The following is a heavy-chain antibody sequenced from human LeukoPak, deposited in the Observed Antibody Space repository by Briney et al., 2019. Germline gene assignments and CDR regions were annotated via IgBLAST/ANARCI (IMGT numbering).Heavy chain of an antibody. D-gene: IGHD3-10*01. CDR1: GFTSSSYA. V-gene: IGHV3-21*01. CDR2: ISSSSSYI. Sequence: GGSLRLSCAASGFTSSSYALNWVRQAPGKGLEWVSSISSSSSYIYSADSLKGRFTISRDNAKNSLYLQMHSLRAEDTAVYYCARDLGSYPDYWGQGTLVTVSS. J-gene: IGHJ4*02. CDR3: ARDLGSYPDY.